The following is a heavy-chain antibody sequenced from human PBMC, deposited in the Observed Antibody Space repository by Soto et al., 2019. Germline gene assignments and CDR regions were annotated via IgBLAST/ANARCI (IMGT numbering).Heavy chain of an antibody. CDR2: IYPGDSDT. CDR3: ARIGDGSGSYYYYYYDMDV. D-gene: IGHD3-10*01. V-gene: IGHV5-51*01. CDR1: GYSFTSYW. Sequence: GESLKISCKGSGYSFTSYWIGWVRQMPGKGLEWMGIIYPGDSDTRYSPSFQGQVTISADKSISTAYLQWSSLKASDTAMYYCARIGDGSGSYYYYYYDMDVWGKGTTVTVSS. J-gene: IGHJ6*03.